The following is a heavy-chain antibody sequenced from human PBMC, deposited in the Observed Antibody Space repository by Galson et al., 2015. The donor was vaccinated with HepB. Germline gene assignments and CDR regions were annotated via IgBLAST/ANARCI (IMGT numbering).Heavy chain of an antibody. J-gene: IGHJ4*02. CDR3: AKRPRSSGYYYFDY. V-gene: IGHV3-23*01. CDR2: ISGSGAGT. CDR1: GFTFGDYG. D-gene: IGHD5-12*01. Sequence: SLRLSCAASGFTFGDYGMGWVRQAPGKGLEWISLISGSGAGTDHADSVKGRFTISGDNSKNTLYLQMNSLRAEDTAVYYCAKRPRSSGYYYFDYWGQGILVTVSS.